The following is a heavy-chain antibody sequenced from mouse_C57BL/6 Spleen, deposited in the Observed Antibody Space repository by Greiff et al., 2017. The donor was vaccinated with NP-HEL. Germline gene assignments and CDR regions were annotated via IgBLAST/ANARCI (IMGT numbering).Heavy chain of an antibody. V-gene: IGHV14-4*01. CDR2: IDPENGDT. Sequence: VQLKESGAELVRPGASVKLSCTASGFNIKDDYMHWVKQRPEQGLEWIGWIDPENGDTEYASKFQGKATITADTSSNTAYLQLSSLTSEDTAVYYCTHYDYDRAYWGQGTLVTVSA. D-gene: IGHD2-4*01. J-gene: IGHJ3*01. CDR3: THYDYDRAY. CDR1: GFNIKDDY.